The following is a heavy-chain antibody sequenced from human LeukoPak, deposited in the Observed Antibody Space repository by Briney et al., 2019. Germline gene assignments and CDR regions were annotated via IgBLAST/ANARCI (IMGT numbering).Heavy chain of an antibody. CDR2: ISWNSGSI. Sequence: GGSLRLSCAASGFTFDGYVMHWVRQAPGKGLEWVSGISWNSGSIGYADSVKGRFTISRDNAKNSLYLQMNSLRAEDTALYYCAKGHCSSTRCSGKDVWGQGTTVTVSS. V-gene: IGHV3-9*01. CDR1: GFTFDGYV. J-gene: IGHJ6*02. CDR3: AKGHCSSTRCSGKDV. D-gene: IGHD2-2*01.